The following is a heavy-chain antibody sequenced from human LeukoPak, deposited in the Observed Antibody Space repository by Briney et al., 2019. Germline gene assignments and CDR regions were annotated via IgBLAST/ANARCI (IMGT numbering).Heavy chain of an antibody. J-gene: IGHJ3*02. D-gene: IGHD6-6*01. V-gene: IGHV3-23*01. CDR2: IDYSGGSS. CDR3: AREGQLRSEIYDAFDI. Sequence: PGGSLRLSCTVSGFTLSSYEMSWIRQAPGKGLEWVSSIDYSGGSSYYADSVKGRFTISRDDSKNTLYLQMNSLRAEDTAVYYCAREGQLRSEIYDAFDIWGQGTMVTVSS. CDR1: GFTLSSYE.